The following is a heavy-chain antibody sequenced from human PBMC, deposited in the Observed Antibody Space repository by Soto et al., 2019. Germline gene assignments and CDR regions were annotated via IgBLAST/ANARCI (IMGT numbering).Heavy chain of an antibody. CDR3: ARRTHNLEWGPYYGETQKNWFDP. CDR1: GDSISITSYY. J-gene: IGHJ5*02. D-gene: IGHD3-3*01. Sequence: SETLSLTCTVSGDSISITSYYWGWVRQPPGKGLEWIGYIYYIGSTYYNPSLKSRVTISVATSKNQFSLKLSSVTAADTAVYYCARRTHNLEWGPYYGETQKNWFDPWGQGTLVTVSS. V-gene: IGHV4-39*07. CDR2: IYYIGST.